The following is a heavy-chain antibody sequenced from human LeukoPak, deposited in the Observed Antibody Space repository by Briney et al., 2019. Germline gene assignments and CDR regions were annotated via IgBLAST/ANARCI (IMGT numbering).Heavy chain of an antibody. D-gene: IGHD2-15*01. CDR3: AKDHLYCSGGSCYGDY. CDR2: IWYDGSNK. J-gene: IGHJ4*02. Sequence: GGSLRLSCAASGFTFSSYGMHWVRQAPGKGLEWVAVIWYDGSNKYYADSVKGRFTISRDNSKNALYLHMNSLRAEDTAIYYCAKDHLYCSGGSCYGDYWGQGTLVTVSS. CDR1: GFTFSSYG. V-gene: IGHV3-33*06.